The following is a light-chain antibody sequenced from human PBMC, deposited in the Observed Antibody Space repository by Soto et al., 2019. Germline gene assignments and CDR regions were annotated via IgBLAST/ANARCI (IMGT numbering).Light chain of an antibody. CDR2: AAS. V-gene: IGKV1-27*01. Sequence: DIQMTQCPSSVSASVGDRVTITCRTSQDISNYLAWYQQKPGKVPKLLIYAASTLQSGVPSRFSGGGSGTDFSLTISSLQPEDVATYYCQKYNSAPHTFGGGTKVEIQ. CDR1: QDISNY. CDR3: QKYNSAPHT. J-gene: IGKJ4*01.